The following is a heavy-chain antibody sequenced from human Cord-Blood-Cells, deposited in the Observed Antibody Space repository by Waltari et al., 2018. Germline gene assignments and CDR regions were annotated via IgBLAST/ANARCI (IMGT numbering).Heavy chain of an antibody. J-gene: IGHJ3*02. CDR2: SYHSGST. CDR1: GGSISSSNW. CDR3: AQHSGSYYFAFDI. D-gene: IGHD1-26*01. V-gene: IGHV4-4*02. Sequence: QVQLQESGPGLVKPSGTLSLTCAVSGGSISSSNWWSWVRQLPGKGLEWIGESYHSGSTNCNRSRNSRGTITVDKSKNQFSLKLIAVTAADTAVYYCAQHSGSYYFAFDIWGQGTMVTVSS.